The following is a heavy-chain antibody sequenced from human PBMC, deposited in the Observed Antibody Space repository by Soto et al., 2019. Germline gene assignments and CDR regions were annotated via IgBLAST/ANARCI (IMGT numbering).Heavy chain of an antibody. CDR2: INHSGST. CDR3: ASRNYYGSGSYHYYFDY. D-gene: IGHD3-10*01. CDR1: GGSFSGYY. Sequence: SETLSLTCAVYGGSFSGYYWSWIRQPPGKGLEWIGEINHSGSTNYNPSLKSRVTISVDTSKNQFSLKLSSVTAADTAVYYCASRNYYGSGSYHYYFDYWGQGTLVTVSS. J-gene: IGHJ4*02. V-gene: IGHV4-34*01.